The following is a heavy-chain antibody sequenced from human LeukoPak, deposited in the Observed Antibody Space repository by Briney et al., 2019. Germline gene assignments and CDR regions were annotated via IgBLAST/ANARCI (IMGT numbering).Heavy chain of an antibody. CDR2: INHSGST. Sequence: SETLSLACAVYGGSFSGYYWSWIRQPPGKGLEWIGEINHSGSTNYNPSLKSRVTISVDTSKNQFSLKLSSVTAADTAVYYCARARSSNYYYYYGMDVWGQGTTVTVSS. J-gene: IGHJ6*02. CDR1: GGSFSGYY. V-gene: IGHV4-34*01. D-gene: IGHD6-13*01. CDR3: ARARSSNYYYYYGMDV.